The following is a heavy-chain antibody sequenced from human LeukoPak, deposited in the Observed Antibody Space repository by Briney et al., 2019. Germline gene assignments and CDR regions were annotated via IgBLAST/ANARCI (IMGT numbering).Heavy chain of an antibody. D-gene: IGHD2-8*02. J-gene: IGHJ3*02. CDR2: ISSSGSTI. CDR3: AKGSLTIWYAFDI. Sequence: PGGSLRLSCAASGFTFSDYYMSWIRQAPGKGPEWVSYISSSGSTIYYADSVKGRFTISRDNSKNTLFLQTNSLRAEDTAVYYCAKGSLTIWYAFDIWGQGTMVTVSS. CDR1: GFTFSDYY. V-gene: IGHV3-11*01.